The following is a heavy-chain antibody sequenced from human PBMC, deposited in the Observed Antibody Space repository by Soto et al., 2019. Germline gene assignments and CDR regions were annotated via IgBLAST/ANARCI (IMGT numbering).Heavy chain of an antibody. CDR3: ARGPSYYGMDV. J-gene: IGHJ6*02. V-gene: IGHV1-3*05. Sequence: QAQLVQSGAEEKKPGASVKVSCKASGYTFTSYAMHWVRQAPGQRLEWMGWINAGNGNTKYSQKFQRRVTITRDTSASTAYIELTSLRSEDTAVYYCARGPSYYGMDVWGQGTTVTVSS. CDR1: GYTFTSYA. CDR2: INAGNGNT.